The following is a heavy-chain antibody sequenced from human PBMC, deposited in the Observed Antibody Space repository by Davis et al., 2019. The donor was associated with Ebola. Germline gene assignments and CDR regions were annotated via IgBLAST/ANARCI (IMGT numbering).Heavy chain of an antibody. V-gene: IGHV3-7*01. CDR3: ARGRLVRFSAFDI. Sequence: GESLKISCAASGFTFSSYWMSWVRQAPGKGLEWVANIKQDGSEKYYVDSVKGRFTISRDNAKNSLYLQMNSLRAEDTAVYYCARGRLVRFSAFDIWGQGTMVTVSS. CDR2: IKQDGSEK. J-gene: IGHJ3*02. D-gene: IGHD4-17*01. CDR1: GFTFSSYW.